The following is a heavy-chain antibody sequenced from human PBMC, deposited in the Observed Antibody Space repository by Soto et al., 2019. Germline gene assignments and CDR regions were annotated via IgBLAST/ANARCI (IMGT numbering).Heavy chain of an antibody. CDR1: GYTFTSYG. CDR3: PRVHSDFWSGKKDSFDY. Sequence: QVQLVQSGAEVKKPGASGKVSCKASGYTFTSYGISWVRQAPGQGLEWMGWISAYNGNTNYAQKLQGRVTMTTDTSTSTAYMVLSSLRSDDTAVYYCPRVHSDFWSGKKDSFDYWGQGTLVTVSS. J-gene: IGHJ4*02. V-gene: IGHV1-18*01. D-gene: IGHD3-3*01. CDR2: ISAYNGNT.